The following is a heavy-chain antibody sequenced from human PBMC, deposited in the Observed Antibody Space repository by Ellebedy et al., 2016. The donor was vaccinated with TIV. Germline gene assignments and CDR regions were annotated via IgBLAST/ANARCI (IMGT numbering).Heavy chain of an antibody. CDR3: ARETRYFGLGGMDV. CDR2: IYYSGST. J-gene: IGHJ6*02. CDR1: GGSISSGGYY. Sequence: SETLSLXXTVSGGSISSGGYYWSWIRQHPGKGLEWIGYIYYSGSTYYNPSLKSRVTISVDTSKNQFSLKLSSVTAADTAVYYCARETRYFGLGGMDVWGQGTTVTVSS. V-gene: IGHV4-31*03. D-gene: IGHD3-9*01.